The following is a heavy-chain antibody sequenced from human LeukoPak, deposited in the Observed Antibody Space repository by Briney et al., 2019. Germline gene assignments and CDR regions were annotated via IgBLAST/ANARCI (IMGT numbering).Heavy chain of an antibody. Sequence: GSLRLFCGAAGFTFSSCGRHWVRQAPGPGLEWVAVIWYDGSNKYYADSVKGRFTISRDNSKNTLYLQMNSLRAEDTAVYYCAKLGSSGYYYANNWGQGTLVTVSS. D-gene: IGHD3-22*01. CDR1: GFTFSSCG. J-gene: IGHJ4*02. CDR2: IWYDGSNK. V-gene: IGHV3-33*06. CDR3: AKLGSSGYYYANN.